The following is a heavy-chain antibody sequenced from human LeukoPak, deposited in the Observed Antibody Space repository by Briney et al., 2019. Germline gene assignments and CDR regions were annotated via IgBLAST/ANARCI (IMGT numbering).Heavy chain of an antibody. Sequence: SVKVSCKASGYTFTNYGISWVRQAPGQGLEWMGGIIPIFGTANYAQKFQGRVTITTDESTSTAYMELSSLRSEDTAVYYCARGPMFGSGSYYNYWGQGTLVTVSS. CDR3: ARGPMFGSGSYYNY. J-gene: IGHJ4*02. V-gene: IGHV1-69*05. CDR1: GYTFTNYG. D-gene: IGHD3-10*01. CDR2: IIPIFGTA.